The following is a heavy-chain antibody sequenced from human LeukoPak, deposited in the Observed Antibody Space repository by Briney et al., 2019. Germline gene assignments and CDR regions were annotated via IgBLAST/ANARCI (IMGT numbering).Heavy chain of an antibody. V-gene: IGHV3-30*18. CDR3: AKDRGSGSYPSPLFDY. D-gene: IGHD3-10*01. J-gene: IGHJ4*02. Sequence: PGGSLRLSCAVSGFIFSSYGMHWVRQAPGKGLEWVAAISYDESNKYYAESVKGRFTISRDNYKNTLYLQMNSLRAEVTAVYYCAKDRGSGSYPSPLFDYWGRGILVTVSS. CDR2: ISYDESNK. CDR1: GFIFSSYG.